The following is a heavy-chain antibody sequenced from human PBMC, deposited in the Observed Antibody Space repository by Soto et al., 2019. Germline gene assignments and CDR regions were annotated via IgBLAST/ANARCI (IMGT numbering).Heavy chain of an antibody. CDR2: INPNSGGT. CDR1: GYTFTGYY. D-gene: IGHD2-8*02. CDR3: ARVKIPNLWVNTVGFDY. J-gene: IGHJ4*02. V-gene: IGHV1-2*02. Sequence: AAVKVSCKASGYTFTGYYMHWVRQAPGQGLEWMGWINPNSGGTNYAQKFQGRVTMTRDTSISTAYMELSRLRSDDTAVYYCARVKIPNLWVNTVGFDYWGQGTLVTVSS.